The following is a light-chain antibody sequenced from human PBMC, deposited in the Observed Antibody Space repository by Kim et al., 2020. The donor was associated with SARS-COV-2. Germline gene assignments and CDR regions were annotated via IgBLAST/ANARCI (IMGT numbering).Light chain of an antibody. Sequence: DLVMTQSPLSLPVTPGEPASISCRSSQSLLHSNGYNYLDWYLQKPGQSPQLLIYMGSYRASGVPDRFSGSGSGTDFTLKISRVEAEDVGVYYCMQALQTPLTFGGGTKVDIK. V-gene: IGKV2-28*01. CDR3: MQALQTPLT. CDR1: QSLLHSNGYNY. J-gene: IGKJ4*01. CDR2: MGS.